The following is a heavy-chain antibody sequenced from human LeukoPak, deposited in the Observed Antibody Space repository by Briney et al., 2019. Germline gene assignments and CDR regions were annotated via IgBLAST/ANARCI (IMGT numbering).Heavy chain of an antibody. J-gene: IGHJ6*03. CDR3: AKDMYEYSSSYYYYYYYMDV. CDR1: GFTFSNYA. Sequence: PGGSLRLSCAASGFTFSNYAMTGVRQAPGKGLEWVSTFSGSGGGSTYYADSVKGRFTISRDNSKSTLYLQMNSLRAEDTAVYYCAKDMYEYSSSYYYYYYYMDVWGMGTTVTVSS. D-gene: IGHD6-6*01. CDR2: FSGSGGGST. V-gene: IGHV3-23*01.